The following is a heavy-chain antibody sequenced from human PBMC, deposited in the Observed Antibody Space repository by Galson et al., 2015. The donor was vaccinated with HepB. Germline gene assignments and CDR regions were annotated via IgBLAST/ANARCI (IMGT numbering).Heavy chain of an antibody. CDR2: MSGTGGTT. J-gene: IGHJ4*02. D-gene: IGHD2-21*02. V-gene: IGHV3-23*01. Sequence: SLRLSCAASGFTFSSYAMNWVRQAPGKGLEWVSGMSGTGGTTFYSDSVKGRFTISRDNSKNTLYLQMNSLRVEDTAVYYCAKVAVVVTTIPYYFDYWGQGTQVTVSS. CDR3: AKVAVVVTTIPYYFDY. CDR1: GFTFSSYA.